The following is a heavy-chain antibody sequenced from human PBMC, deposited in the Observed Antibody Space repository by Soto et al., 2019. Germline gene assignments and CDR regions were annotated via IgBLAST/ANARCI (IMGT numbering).Heavy chain of an antibody. Sequence: QVPLVQSGAEVKKPGASVKVSCKASGYTFTSYGISWVRQAPGQGLEWMGWISAYNGNTNYAQKLQGRVTMTTDTSTSTAYMELRSLRSDDTAVYYCARAIPGYCSSTSCYGDWFDPWGQGTLVTVSS. CDR3: ARAIPGYCSSTSCYGDWFDP. J-gene: IGHJ5*02. D-gene: IGHD2-2*01. V-gene: IGHV1-18*01. CDR1: GYTFTSYG. CDR2: ISAYNGNT.